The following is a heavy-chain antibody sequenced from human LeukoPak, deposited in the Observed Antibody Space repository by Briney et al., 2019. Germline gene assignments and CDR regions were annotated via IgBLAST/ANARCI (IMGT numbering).Heavy chain of an antibody. CDR1: GFTFSDYY. D-gene: IGHD1-1*01. Sequence: GGSLRRSCAASGFTFSDYYMSWIRQAPGKGLEWVSYISSRTGDTNYVDSVKGRFTISRDNAKNSLYLQMNSLRAEDTAVYYCSRVGSSGSVDYWGQGTLVTVSS. CDR3: SRVGSSGSVDY. CDR2: ISSRTGDT. V-gene: IGHV3-11*06. J-gene: IGHJ4*02.